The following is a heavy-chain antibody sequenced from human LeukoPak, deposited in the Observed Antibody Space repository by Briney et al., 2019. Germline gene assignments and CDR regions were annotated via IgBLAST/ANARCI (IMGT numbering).Heavy chain of an antibody. D-gene: IGHD3-22*01. CDR2: ISGSGGST. Sequence: GGSLRLSCAASGFTFSSYAMSWVRQAPGKGLEWVSAISGSGGSTYYADSVKGRFTISRDNSRNTLYLQMNSLRAEDTAVYYCAKDYYDSSGPYYFDYWGQGTLVTVSS. J-gene: IGHJ4*02. CDR1: GFTFSSYA. CDR3: AKDYYDSSGPYYFDY. V-gene: IGHV3-23*01.